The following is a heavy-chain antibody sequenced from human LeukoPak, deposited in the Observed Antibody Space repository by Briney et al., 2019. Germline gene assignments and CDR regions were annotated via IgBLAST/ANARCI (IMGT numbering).Heavy chain of an antibody. V-gene: IGHV6-1*01. D-gene: IGHD3-22*01. CDR3: AGARRYYDGSGSLFYYGVDV. CDR2: TYYYRSRWYN. J-gene: IGHJ6*02. CDR1: GDSVSSNSAT. Sequence: SQTLSLTCAISGDSVSSNSATWNWIRQSPSRGFEWLGRTYYYRSRWYNDYVVSVKSRITINADTSKNQFSLQLNSVTPEDTAVYYCAGARRYYDGSGSLFYYGVDVWGRGTTVTVSS.